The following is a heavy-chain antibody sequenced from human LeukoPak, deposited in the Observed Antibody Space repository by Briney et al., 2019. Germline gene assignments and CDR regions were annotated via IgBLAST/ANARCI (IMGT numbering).Heavy chain of an antibody. V-gene: IGHV4-39*01. CDR1: GDFISSSNYY. J-gene: IGHJ4*02. CDR2: NSYGGNT. CDR3: ARSKVDPVARDY. Sequence: ETLSLTCTVSGDFISSSNYYWGWIPPPTGKGLDWFGSNSYGGNTYYTPSLKTRFTISVDTAKKQFSLRLTTVTAADTAIYYCARSKVDPVARDYWGQGTLVTVSS. D-gene: IGHD6-19*01.